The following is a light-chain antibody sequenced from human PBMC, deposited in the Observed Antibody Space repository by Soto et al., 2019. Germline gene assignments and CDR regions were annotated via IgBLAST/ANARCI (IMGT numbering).Light chain of an antibody. CDR3: QNFGDSPFT. CDR1: ESISSHY. CDR2: GAS. J-gene: IGKJ3*01. V-gene: IGKV3-20*01. Sequence: EVVLMQSPDTLSLSPGERATLSCRASESISSHYIAWYQHKPGQAPRLLIFGASTRATGIPDRFSGSWSGTDFTLTISRLEPEDFAMDYCQNFGDSPFTFGPGIKVDIK.